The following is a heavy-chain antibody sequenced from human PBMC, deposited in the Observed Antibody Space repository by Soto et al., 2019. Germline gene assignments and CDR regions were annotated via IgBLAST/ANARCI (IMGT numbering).Heavy chain of an antibody. CDR1: GGSLSGYY. J-gene: IGHJ1*01. D-gene: IGHD6-13*01. Sequence: PSETLSLTCAVYGGSLSGYYWSWIRQTPGKRREWVGDINHGGSANYNPSLKSRVTFSLDPSKNQFSLKLSSVIAADTAVYYCARYSSSWSKYVQHWGRGTLVTVS. V-gene: IGHV4-34*01. CDR2: INHGGSA. CDR3: ARYSSSWSKYVQH.